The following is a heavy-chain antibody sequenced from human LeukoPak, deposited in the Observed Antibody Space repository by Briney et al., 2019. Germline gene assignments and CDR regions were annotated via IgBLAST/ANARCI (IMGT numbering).Heavy chain of an antibody. J-gene: IGHJ4*02. V-gene: IGHV4-34*01. D-gene: IGHD1-26*01. CDR2: INHSGST. CDR1: GASVSGSYF. Sequence: SETLSLTCAVSGASVSGSYFWNWIRQPPGKRLEWIGEINHSGSTNYNPSLKRRVSVSLDTSKNQFSLILTSVTAADTAVYYCARGGWELPEGYFDSWGQGTLVSVSS. CDR3: ARGGWELPEGYFDS.